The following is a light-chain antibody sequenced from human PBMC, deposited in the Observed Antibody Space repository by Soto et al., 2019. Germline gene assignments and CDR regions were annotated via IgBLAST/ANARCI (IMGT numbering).Light chain of an antibody. CDR2: AAS. J-gene: IGKJ1*01. CDR3: HQYNNWPWT. Sequence: ETGMTRAPVTLSVSPGDTATLSCRASQRVSNHFAWYQQKPGQAPRLLIYAASTRAAGVPVRFSGSGSETEFTLTIRSLQSEDFALYYCHQYNNWPWTFGQGTKVDIK. V-gene: IGKV3-15*01. CDR1: QRVSNH.